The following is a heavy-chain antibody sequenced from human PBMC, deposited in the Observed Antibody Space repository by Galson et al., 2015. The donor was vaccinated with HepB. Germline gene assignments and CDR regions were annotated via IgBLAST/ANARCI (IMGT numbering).Heavy chain of an antibody. CDR3: ASRPGGGTSVYDAFDI. V-gene: IGHV4-59*01. D-gene: IGHD2-8*02. Sequence: ETLSLTCTVSGGSISSYYWSWIRQPPGKGLEWIGYIYYSGITNYNPSLKSRVTVSLDASKNQFSLKLTSVTAADTAVYYCASRPGGGTSVYDAFDIWGQGTMVTVSS. J-gene: IGHJ3*02. CDR2: IYYSGIT. CDR1: GGSISSYY.